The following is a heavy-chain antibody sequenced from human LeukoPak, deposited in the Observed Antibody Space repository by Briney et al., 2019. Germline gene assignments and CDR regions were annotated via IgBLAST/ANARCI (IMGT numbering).Heavy chain of an antibody. Sequence: GGSLRLSCAASGFTVSNAWMSWVRQAPGKGLEWVGRIKSKSDGGTTDYAAPVKGRFTISRDESKNTVYLQMSNLKIEDTAVYYVVWGYIRSFNSWGQGTLVTVSS. D-gene: IGHD3-16*01. CDR1: GFTVSNAW. CDR3: VWGYIRSFNS. CDR2: IKSKSDGGTT. J-gene: IGHJ4*02. V-gene: IGHV3-15*01.